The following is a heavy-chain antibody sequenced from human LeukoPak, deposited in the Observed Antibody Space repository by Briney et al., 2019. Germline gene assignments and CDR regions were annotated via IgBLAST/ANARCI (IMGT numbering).Heavy chain of an antibody. CDR1: GFTFSSYG. CDR3: ARVLYSNPPHYYYYGMDV. CDR2: IWYDGSNK. J-gene: IGHJ6*02. V-gene: IGHV3-33*01. Sequence: GGSLRLSCAASGFTFSSYGMHWVRQAPGKGLEWVAVIWYDGSNKYYADSVEGRFTISRDNSKNTLYLQMNSLRAEDTAVYYCARVLYSNPPHYYYYGMDVWGQGTTVTVSS. D-gene: IGHD6-13*01.